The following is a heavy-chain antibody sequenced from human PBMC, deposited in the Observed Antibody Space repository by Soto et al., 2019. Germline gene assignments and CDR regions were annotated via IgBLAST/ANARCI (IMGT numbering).Heavy chain of an antibody. V-gene: IGHV3-23*01. CDR3: AKDREGGDY. D-gene: IGHD1-26*01. CDR2: ISSTGGST. J-gene: IGHJ4*02. Sequence: GGSLRLSCAASGFTFSDYAMSWVRQAPGKGLDWVSCISSTGGSTYYADSVKGRFTISRDNSKNTLYLQMNSLRAEDTAIYYCAKDREGGDYWGQGALVTVSS. CDR1: GFTFSDYA.